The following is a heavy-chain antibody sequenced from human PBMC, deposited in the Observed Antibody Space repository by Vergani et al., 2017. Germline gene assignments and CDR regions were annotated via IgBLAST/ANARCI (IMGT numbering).Heavy chain of an antibody. CDR3: ATIGYSRWGYYFDY. CDR2: ICPTEDT. J-gene: IGHJ4*02. Sequence: QVQLQESGPGLVKPPGTLSLTCAVSGDSISSNNCWTWVRQPPGKGLEWIGEICPTEDTKYSPSLKSRVTVSVDESRNLFSLRLNSVTAADTAVYYCATIGYSRWGYYFDYWGQGILVTVSS. CDR1: GDSISSNNC. D-gene: IGHD1-26*01. V-gene: IGHV4-4*03.